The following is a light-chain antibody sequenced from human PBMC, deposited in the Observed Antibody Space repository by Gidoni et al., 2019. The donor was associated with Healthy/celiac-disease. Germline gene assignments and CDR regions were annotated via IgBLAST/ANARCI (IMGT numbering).Light chain of an antibody. CDR3: SSYTSSSTRV. V-gene: IGLV2-14*01. CDR1: SSDVGGYNY. CDR2: DVS. Sequence: QSALTQPASVSGSPGQSITISCTGTSSDVGGYNYVSWYQPHPGKAPNLMIYDVSNRPSGVSNRFSGSKSGNTASLTISGLQAEDEADYYCSSYTSSSTRVFGTGTKVTVL. J-gene: IGLJ1*01.